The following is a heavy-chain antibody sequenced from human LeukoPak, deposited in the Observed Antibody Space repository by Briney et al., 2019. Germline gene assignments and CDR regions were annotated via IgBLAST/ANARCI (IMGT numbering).Heavy chain of an antibody. D-gene: IGHD6-13*01. CDR3: ARVLYSSSWSYAFDI. Sequence: SETLSLTCTVSGGSISSYYWSWIRQPPGKGLEWIGYIYYSGSTNYNPSLKSRVTISVDTSKNQFSLKLSSVTAADTAVYYCARVLYSSSWSYAFDIWGQGTMVTVSS. J-gene: IGHJ3*02. CDR2: IYYSGST. V-gene: IGHV4-59*01. CDR1: GGSISSYY.